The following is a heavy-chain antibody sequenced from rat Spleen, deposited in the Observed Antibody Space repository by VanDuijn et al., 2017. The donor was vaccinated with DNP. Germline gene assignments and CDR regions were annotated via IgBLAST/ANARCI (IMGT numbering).Heavy chain of an antibody. CDR3: ARSWGTYYGYTPFAY. CDR2: IWVNGNA. Sequence: QVQLKESGPGLMQPSQTLSLTCIVSGFSLSSYGVIWVRQPPGKGLEWMGVIWVNGNANYNSALKSRLSISRDTSKSQVFLKMNNLQTEDTAMYFCARSWGTYYGYTPFAYWGQGTLVTVSS. D-gene: IGHD1-9*01. V-gene: IGHV2S61*01. CDR1: GFSLSSYG. J-gene: IGHJ3*01.